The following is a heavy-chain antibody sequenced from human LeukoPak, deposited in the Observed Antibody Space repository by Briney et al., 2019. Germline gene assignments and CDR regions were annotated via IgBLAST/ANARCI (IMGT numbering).Heavy chain of an antibody. CDR1: GYSFTNYW. CDR2: FFPGDSDT. V-gene: IGHV5-51*01. J-gene: IGHJ4*02. CDR3: ARHFTTRGNYYDNSRYYHSDY. D-gene: IGHD3-22*01. Sequence: GESLKIPCKGSGYSFTNYWIGWGRQMPGKGLEGMGIFFPGDSDTIYSPCFQGQVTIPADMSVRTASLLWSARKASDTAMYYCARHFTTRGNYYDNSRYYHSDYWGQGTLVTVSS.